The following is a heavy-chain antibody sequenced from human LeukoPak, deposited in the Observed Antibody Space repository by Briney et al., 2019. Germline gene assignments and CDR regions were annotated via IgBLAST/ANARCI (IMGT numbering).Heavy chain of an antibody. J-gene: IGHJ4*02. D-gene: IGHD2-15*01. CDR1: GYSISSGYY. Sequence: SETLSLTCTVSGYSISSGYYWGWIRQPPGQGLEWIGSIYHSGSTYYNPSLKSRVTISVDTSKNQFSLKLSSVTAADTAVYYCASGYYTEHCSGGSCYPSLDYWGQGTLVTVSS. CDR3: ASGYYTEHCSGGSCYPSLDY. V-gene: IGHV4-38-2*02. CDR2: IYHSGST.